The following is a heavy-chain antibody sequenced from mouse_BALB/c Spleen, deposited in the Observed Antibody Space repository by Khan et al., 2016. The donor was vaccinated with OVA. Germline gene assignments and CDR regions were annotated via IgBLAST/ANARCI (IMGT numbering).Heavy chain of an antibody. CDR2: IDPPNDDS. Sequence: VQLQQPGAELVKPGASVNLSCSASGFNIKDTYIHWVKQRPEQGLEWIGRIDPPNDDSKFGPKFQDKATLTADTSSNTAYLQLTSLTSEDTAVYYCAALYGTPFAYWGQGTLFSVSA. J-gene: IGHJ3*01. V-gene: IGHV14-3*02. D-gene: IGHD2-1*01. CDR3: AALYGTPFAY. CDR1: GFNIKDTY.